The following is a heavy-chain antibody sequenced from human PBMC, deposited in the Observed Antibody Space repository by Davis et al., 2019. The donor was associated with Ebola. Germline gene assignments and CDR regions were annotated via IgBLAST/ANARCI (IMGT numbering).Heavy chain of an antibody. CDR2: INPNSGGT. CDR3: AREMATSQAFDY. CDR1: GYTFTGYY. Sequence: ASVKVSCKASGYTFTGYYMHWVRQAPGQGLEWMGWINPNSGGTNYAQKFQGRVTMTRDTSISTAYMELSRLRSDDTAVYYCAREMATSQAFDYWGQGTLVTVSS. D-gene: IGHD5-12*01. V-gene: IGHV1-2*02. J-gene: IGHJ4*02.